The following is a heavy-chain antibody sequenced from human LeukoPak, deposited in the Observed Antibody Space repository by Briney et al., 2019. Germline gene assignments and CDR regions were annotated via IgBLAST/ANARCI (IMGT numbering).Heavy chain of an antibody. CDR3: ARKEARPYYYYYGMDV. V-gene: IGHV4-30-4*01. CDR1: GGSISSGDYY. CDR2: IYYSGST. J-gene: IGHJ6*02. Sequence: SQTLSLTCTVSGGSISSGDYYWSWIRQPPGKGLGWIGYIYYSGSTYYNPSLKSRVTISVDTSKNQFSLKLSSVTAADTAVYYCARKEARPYYYYYGMDVWGQGTTVTVSS.